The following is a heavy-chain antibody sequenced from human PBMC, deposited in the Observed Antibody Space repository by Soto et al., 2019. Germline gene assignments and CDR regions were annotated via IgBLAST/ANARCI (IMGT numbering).Heavy chain of an antibody. V-gene: IGHV4-59*12. CDR1: GGSISSYY. J-gene: IGHJ4*02. Sequence: SETLSLTCPVSGGSISSYYWSWIRQPPGKGLEWIGYIYYSGSTYYNPSLKSRVTISVDTSKNQSSLKLSSVTAADTAVYYSGRGGFLEADSYGYCLTDWYDSSGYPYYFDYWGQGTLVTVSS. CDR2: IYYSGST. CDR3: GRGGFLEADSYGYCLTDWYDSSGYPYYFDY. D-gene: IGHD3-22*01.